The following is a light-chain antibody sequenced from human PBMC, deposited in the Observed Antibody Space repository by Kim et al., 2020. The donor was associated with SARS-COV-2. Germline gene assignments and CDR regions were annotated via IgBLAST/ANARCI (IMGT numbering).Light chain of an antibody. CDR1: KLGDKY. J-gene: IGLJ2*01. CDR2: QDS. V-gene: IGLV3-1*01. Sequence: VSPGQTASITCSGDKLGDKYACWYQQKPGQSPVLVIYQDSKRPSGIPERFSGSNSGNTATLTISGTQAMDEADYYCQAWDSSTAVFAGGTQLTVL. CDR3: QAWDSSTAV.